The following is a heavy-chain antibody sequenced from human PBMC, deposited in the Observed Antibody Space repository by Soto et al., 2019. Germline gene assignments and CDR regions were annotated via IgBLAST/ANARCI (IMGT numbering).Heavy chain of an antibody. CDR3: ARMSVGANTGDY. D-gene: IGHD1-26*01. CDR2: MYYNGNS. J-gene: IGHJ4*02. CDR1: GGSISNYY. Sequence: SETLSLTCTFSGGSISNYYWSWIRQPPGKGLEWIGYMYYNGNSKYNPSLKNRVTISLDTSKKQLSLKLTSVTAADTAVYYCARMSVGANTGDYWGQGTLVTVPS. V-gene: IGHV4-59*01.